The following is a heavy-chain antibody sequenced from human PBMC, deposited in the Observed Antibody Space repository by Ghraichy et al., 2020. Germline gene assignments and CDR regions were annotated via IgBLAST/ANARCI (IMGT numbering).Heavy chain of an antibody. D-gene: IGHD2-2*01. CDR3: AKDGDELQLYCSSTSCFFDY. CDR2: ISGSGGST. CDR1: GFTFSSYA. V-gene: IGHV3-23*01. J-gene: IGHJ4*02. Sequence: GGSLRLSCAASGFTFSSYAMSWVRQAPGKGLEWVSAISGSGGSTYYADSVKGRFTISRDNSKNTLYLQMNSLRAEDTAVYYCAKDGDELQLYCSSTSCFFDYWGQGTLVTVSS.